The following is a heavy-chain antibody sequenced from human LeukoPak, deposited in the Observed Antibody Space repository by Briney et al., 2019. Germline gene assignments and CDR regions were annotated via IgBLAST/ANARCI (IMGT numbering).Heavy chain of an antibody. V-gene: IGHV3-33*01. CDR3: ARDDYGGKGLDY. CDR1: GFTFSSYG. J-gene: IGHJ4*02. CDR2: IWYDGSNK. D-gene: IGHD4-23*01. Sequence: PGGSLRLSCAASGFTFSSYGMHGVRQAPGKGLEWVAVIWYDGSNKYYADSVTGRFTISRDNSKNTLYLQMNSLRAEDTAVYYCARDDYGGKGLDYWGQGTLVTVSS.